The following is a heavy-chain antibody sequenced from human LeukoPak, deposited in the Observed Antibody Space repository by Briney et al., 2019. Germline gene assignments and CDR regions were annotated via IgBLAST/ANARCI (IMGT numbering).Heavy chain of an antibody. Sequence: SETLSLTCTVSGGSISSGDYYWSWIRQHPGKGLEWIGYIYNNGRAYYNPSLRSRVTISVDTSKNQFSLKLSSVTAGDTAVYYCARVIRITMVRGVINRFDYWGQGTLVTVSS. V-gene: IGHV4-31*03. CDR3: ARVIRITMVRGVINRFDY. D-gene: IGHD3-10*01. J-gene: IGHJ4*02. CDR1: GGSISSGDYY. CDR2: IYNNGRA.